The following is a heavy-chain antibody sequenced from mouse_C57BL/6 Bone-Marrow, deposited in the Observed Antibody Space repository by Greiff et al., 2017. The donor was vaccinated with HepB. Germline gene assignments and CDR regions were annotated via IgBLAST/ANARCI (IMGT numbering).Heavy chain of an antibody. CDR3: ARLYDYVPRFAY. Sequence: VQLQQSGAELVKPGTSVKLSCKASGYTFTSYWMHWVKQRPGQGLEWIGVIDPSDSYTNYNQKFKGKATLTVDTSSSTAYMQLSSLTSEDSAVYYCARLYDYVPRFAYWGQGTLVTVSA. CDR2: IDPSDSYT. CDR1: GYTFTSYW. D-gene: IGHD2-4*01. J-gene: IGHJ3*01. V-gene: IGHV1-59*01.